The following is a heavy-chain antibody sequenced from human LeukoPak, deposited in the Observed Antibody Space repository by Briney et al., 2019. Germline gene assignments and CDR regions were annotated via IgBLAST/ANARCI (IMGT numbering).Heavy chain of an antibody. CDR2: ISGSGGST. V-gene: IGHV3-23*01. CDR1: GFTFSSYA. CDR3: ARYCSSTSCSTGDY. D-gene: IGHD2-2*01. J-gene: IGHJ4*02. Sequence: GGSLRLSCAASGFTFSSYAMSWVRQAPGKGLEWVSAISGSGGSTYYADSVKGRFTISRDNSKNTLYLQMNSLRAEDTAVYYCARYCSSTSCSTGDYWGQGTLVTVSS.